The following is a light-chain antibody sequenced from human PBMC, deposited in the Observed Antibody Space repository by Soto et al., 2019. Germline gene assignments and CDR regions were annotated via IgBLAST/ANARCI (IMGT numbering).Light chain of an antibody. Sequence: EIVLTQSPGTLSLSPGERATLSFRASQTVSNNYLAWYQQRPGQAPRLLICGASSRATGIPDRFIGSGSGTDFSLTIDRLEPEDLAMYHCQQYSLSPWTFGQGTRWIS. CDR2: GAS. V-gene: IGKV3-20*01. CDR1: QTVSNNY. CDR3: QQYSLSPWT. J-gene: IGKJ1*01.